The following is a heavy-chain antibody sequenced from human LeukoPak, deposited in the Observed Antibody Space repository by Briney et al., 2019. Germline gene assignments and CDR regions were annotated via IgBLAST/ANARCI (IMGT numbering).Heavy chain of an antibody. D-gene: IGHD6-19*01. Sequence: ASVKVSCKASGYTFTSCDINWVRQAPGQGLKWMGWMNPNSGNTGYGQSFQGRITMTRDISIGTAYMELSNLTSEDTAIYYCTRGSSGRRDNWGQGTLVTVSA. V-gene: IGHV1-8*01. CDR2: MNPNSGNT. CDR3: TRGSSGRRDN. J-gene: IGHJ4*02. CDR1: GYTFTSCD.